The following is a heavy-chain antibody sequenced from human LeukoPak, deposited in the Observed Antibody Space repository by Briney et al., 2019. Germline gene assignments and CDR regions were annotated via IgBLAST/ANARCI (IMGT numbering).Heavy chain of an antibody. V-gene: IGHV4-34*01. D-gene: IGHD2-2*01. CDR2: INHSGNT. CDR1: GGSFSGYY. CDR3: ARVRQYCSSTSCFFPEGWYFDL. J-gene: IGHJ2*01. Sequence: PSETLSLTYAVYGGSFSGYYWSWIRQPPGKGLEWIGEINHSGNTNYNPSLKSRVTISVDTSKNQVSLKLNSVTAADTAVYYCARVRQYCSSTSCFFPEGWYFDLWGRGTLVTVSS.